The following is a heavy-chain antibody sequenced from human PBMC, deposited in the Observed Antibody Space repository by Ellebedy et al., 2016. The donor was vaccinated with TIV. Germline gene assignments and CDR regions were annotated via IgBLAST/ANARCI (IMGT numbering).Heavy chain of an antibody. Sequence: GESLKISCAASGFTFSGYTMNWVRQAPGKGLEWVSSISSSSAYRYYADSLKGRLTISRDNAKNSLYLQMNSLRAEDTAVYYCAREGGQGSSSLDYFDYWGQGTLVTVSS. D-gene: IGHD6-6*01. CDR2: ISSSSAYR. CDR1: GFTFSGYT. CDR3: AREGGQGSSSLDYFDY. J-gene: IGHJ4*02. V-gene: IGHV3-21*01.